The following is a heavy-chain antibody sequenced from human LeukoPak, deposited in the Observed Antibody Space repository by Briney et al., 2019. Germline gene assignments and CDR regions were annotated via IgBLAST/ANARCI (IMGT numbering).Heavy chain of an antibody. CDR1: GYSFTSYW. D-gene: IGHD2-8*02. CDR2: INPNSGGT. CDR3: ARDRGTGYYYMDV. Sequence: GESLKISCKGSGYSFTSYWIGWVRQAPGQGLEWMGWINPNSGGTNYAQKFQGRVTMTRDTSISTAYMELSRLRSDDTAVYYCARDRGTGYYYMDVWGKGTTVTVSS. J-gene: IGHJ6*03. V-gene: IGHV1-2*02.